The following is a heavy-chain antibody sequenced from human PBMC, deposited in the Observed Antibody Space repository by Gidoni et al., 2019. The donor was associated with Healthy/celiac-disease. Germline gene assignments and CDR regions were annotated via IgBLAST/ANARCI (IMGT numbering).Heavy chain of an antibody. V-gene: IGHV5-10-1*03. D-gene: IGHD3-22*01. CDR1: GYSFTSYW. Sequence: EVQLVQSGAEVKKPGESLRISCKGSGYSFTSYWISWVRQMPGKGLEWMGRIAPSDSYTNYSPSFQGHVTISADKSISTAYLQWSSLKASDTAMYYCARLPWGGSYDSSGYFDYWGQGTLVTVSS. CDR2: IAPSDSYT. J-gene: IGHJ4*02. CDR3: ARLPWGGSYDSSGYFDY.